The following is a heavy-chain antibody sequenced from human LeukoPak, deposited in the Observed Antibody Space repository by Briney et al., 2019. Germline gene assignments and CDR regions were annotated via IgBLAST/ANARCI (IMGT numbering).Heavy chain of an antibody. CDR1: GYRFTTYW. D-gene: IGHD2-2*01. CDR2: IYPGDPDT. V-gene: IGHV5-51*01. J-gene: IGHJ5*02. CDR3: ARTGHTSSIFDP. Sequence: GESLKISCKGSGYRFTTYWIAWVRQMPGKGLEWMGIIYPGDPDTTYRPSLQGQVTMSVDKSISTAYLQWSSLKASDTAMYYCARTGHTSSIFDPWGQGTLVTVSS.